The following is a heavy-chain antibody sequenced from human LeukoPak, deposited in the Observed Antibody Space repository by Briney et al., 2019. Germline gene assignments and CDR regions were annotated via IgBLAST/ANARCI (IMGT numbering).Heavy chain of an antibody. CDR3: AKHEYCSGGSCYLDD. D-gene: IGHD2-15*01. V-gene: IGHV3-23*01. CDR2: ISGSGANI. CDR1: GFTFSSYG. J-gene: IGHJ4*02. Sequence: GGSLRLSCVASGFTFSSYGMSWVRQAPGKGLEWVSTISGSGANIYYADSVKGRFTVSRENSKNMLYLQVNSLRLEDTAVYYCAKHEYCSGGSCYLDDWGQGTLATVSS.